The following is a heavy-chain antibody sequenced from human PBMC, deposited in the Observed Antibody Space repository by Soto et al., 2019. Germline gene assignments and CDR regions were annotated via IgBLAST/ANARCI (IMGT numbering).Heavy chain of an antibody. Sequence: QVQLQESGPGLVKPSETLSLTCTVSGGSISNYYWSWIRQPPGKGLEWIGNIYYSGSTNYNPYLKSRVTISVETYKNQFSLKLSSVTAADTAVYYCARGGAAPDYWGQGTLVTVSS. CDR1: GGSISNYY. J-gene: IGHJ4*02. CDR2: IYYSGST. V-gene: IGHV4-59*01. CDR3: ARGGAAPDY. D-gene: IGHD6-6*01.